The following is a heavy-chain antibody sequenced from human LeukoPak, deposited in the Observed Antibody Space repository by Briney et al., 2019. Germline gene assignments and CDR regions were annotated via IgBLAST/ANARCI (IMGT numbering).Heavy chain of an antibody. CDR3: ARDGGRGTFDY. CDR1: GFTLTTYG. J-gene: IGHJ4*02. D-gene: IGHD3-16*01. V-gene: IGHV3-33*01. Sequence: GGSLRLSCAASGFTLTTYGMHWVRQAPGRGLEWVALIWYDGSSKYYADSVRGRFTISRDNSKNTLYLQMNSLRAEDTAVYYCARDGGRGTFDYWGQGTLVTVSS. CDR2: IWYDGSSK.